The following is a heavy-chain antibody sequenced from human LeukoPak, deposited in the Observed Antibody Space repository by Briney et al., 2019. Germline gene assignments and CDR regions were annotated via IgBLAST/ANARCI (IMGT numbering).Heavy chain of an antibody. V-gene: IGHV3-21*01. CDR2: ISSSGSYI. D-gene: IGHD3-9*01. J-gene: IGHJ3*02. Sequence: GGSLRLSCAASGFTFSSYSMNWVRQAPGKGLEWVSSISSSGSYIYYADSVKGRFTISRDNAKNSLYLQMNSLRAEDTAVYYCARDRDILTGLDAFDIWGQGTMVTVSS. CDR1: GFTFSSYS. CDR3: ARDRDILTGLDAFDI.